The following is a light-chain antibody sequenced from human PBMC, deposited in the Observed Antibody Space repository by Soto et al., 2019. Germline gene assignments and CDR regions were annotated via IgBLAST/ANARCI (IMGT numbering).Light chain of an antibody. CDR1: QGISTY. CDR2: AAS. CDR3: QKYNSAPLD. J-gene: IGKJ3*01. Sequence: DIQMTHSPSSLSASVGDRVTITCRASQGISTYLAWYQQKPGKVPKLLIYAASTLQSGVPSRFRGIGSVTDFTLTISSLQTEDVATYYCQKYNSAPLDFGLENKVHIK. V-gene: IGKV1-27*01.